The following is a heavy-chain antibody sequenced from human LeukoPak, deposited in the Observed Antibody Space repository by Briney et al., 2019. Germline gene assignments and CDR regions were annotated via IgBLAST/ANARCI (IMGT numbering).Heavy chain of an antibody. D-gene: IGHD4-23*01. V-gene: IGHV4-39*01. CDR3: ARPHYGGNYGYGYYYMDV. CDR1: GGSISSSSYY. CDR2: IYYTGST. Sequence: SETLSLTCTVSGGSISSSSYYWGWIRQPPGKGLEWIGSIYYTGSTYYNPSLKSRVTISVDTSKNQFSLKLSSVTAADTAVYYCARPHYGGNYGYGYYYMDVWAKGPRSPSP. J-gene: IGHJ6*03.